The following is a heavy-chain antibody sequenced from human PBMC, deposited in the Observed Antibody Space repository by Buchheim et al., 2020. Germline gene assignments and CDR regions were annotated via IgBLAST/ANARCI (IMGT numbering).Heavy chain of an antibody. CDR2: IYSGGST. J-gene: IGHJ6*02. CDR3: ARDRSRYSYGYDYYYYGMDV. Sequence: EVQLVESGGGLVQPGGSLRLSCAASGFTVSSNYMSWVRQAPGKGLEWVSVIYSGGSTYYADSVKGRFTISRDNSKNTLYLRMNSLRAEDTAVYYCARDRSRYSYGYDYYYYGMDVWGQGTT. D-gene: IGHD5-18*01. V-gene: IGHV3-66*01. CDR1: GFTVSSNY.